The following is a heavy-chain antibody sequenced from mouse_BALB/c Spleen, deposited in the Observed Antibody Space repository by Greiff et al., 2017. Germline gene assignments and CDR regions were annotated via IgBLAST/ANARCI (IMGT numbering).Heavy chain of an antibody. J-gene: IGHJ2*01. Sequence: EVQLVESGGGLVQPKGSLKLSCAASGFTFNTYAMNWVRQAPGKGLEWVARIRSKSNNYATYYADSVKDRFTISRDDSQSMLYLQMNNLKTEDTAMYYCVRNYGNYPYDCDYWGQGTTLTVSS. V-gene: IGHV10-1*02. CDR3: VRNYGNYPYDCDY. CDR2: IRSKSNNYAT. D-gene: IGHD2-1*01. CDR1: GFTFNTYA.